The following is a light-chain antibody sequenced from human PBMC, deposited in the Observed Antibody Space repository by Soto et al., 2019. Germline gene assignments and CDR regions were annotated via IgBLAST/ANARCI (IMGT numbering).Light chain of an antibody. CDR3: QQRRSWQVT. CDR2: DAS. Sequence: ENVLTQSPATLSLSPVEGATLSCRASQSINTYLAWYQQKPGQAPRLLIYDASKRATGIPARFSGSGSGTNFTLTISSLEPEDCAVYYCQQRRSWQVTFGQGTRLEIK. CDR1: QSINTY. J-gene: IGKJ5*01. V-gene: IGKV3D-11*02.